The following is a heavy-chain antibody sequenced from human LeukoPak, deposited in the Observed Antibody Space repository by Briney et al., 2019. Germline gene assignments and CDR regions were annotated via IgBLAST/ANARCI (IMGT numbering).Heavy chain of an antibody. J-gene: IGHJ4*02. CDR3: AKGVGYCSGGSCQQFDY. CDR1: GFTFSGYG. Sequence: GGSLRLPCAASGFTFSGYGMSWVRQAPGKGLKWVSAISGSGGSTYYADSVKGRITISRDNSKNTLYLQMNSLRAEDTAVYYCAKGVGYCSGGSCQQFDYWGQGTLVTVSS. V-gene: IGHV3-23*01. D-gene: IGHD2-15*01. CDR2: ISGSGGST.